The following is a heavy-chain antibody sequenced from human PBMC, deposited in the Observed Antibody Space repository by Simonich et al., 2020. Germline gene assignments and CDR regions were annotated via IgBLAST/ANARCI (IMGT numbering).Heavy chain of an antibody. Sequence: QVQLVQSGAEVKKPGASVKVSCKASGYTFTGYYMHWVRQAPGQGLEEMEQSNPNGVDKNYAQKFEGRVTMTRDTSISTAYMEMSRLRSDDTAVYYCATGIAARYYYYGMDVWGQGTTVTVSS. CDR2: SNPNGVDK. CDR3: ATGIAARYYYYGMDV. V-gene: IGHV1-2*06. CDR1: GYTFTGYY. D-gene: IGHD6-6*01. J-gene: IGHJ6*02.